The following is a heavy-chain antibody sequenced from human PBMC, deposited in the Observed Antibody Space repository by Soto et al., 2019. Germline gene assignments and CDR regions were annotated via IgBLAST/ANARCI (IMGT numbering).Heavy chain of an antibody. Sequence: QEQLVQSGAEVKKPGASVVVSCKASGYTFTDYDFHWVRQAPGQGLAWMGWINPNDGDTNYAQKFQGRVTMTRDTSISTACVELSSRRSDDSAVYYCATVTAAARKEDYWGQGTLVTVSS. V-gene: IGHV1-2*02. CDR1: GYTFTDYD. J-gene: IGHJ4*02. D-gene: IGHD6-25*01. CDR3: ATVTAAARKEDY. CDR2: INPNDGDT.